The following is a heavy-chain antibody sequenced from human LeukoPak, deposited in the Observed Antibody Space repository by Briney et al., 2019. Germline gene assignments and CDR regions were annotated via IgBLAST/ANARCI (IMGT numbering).Heavy chain of an antibody. CDR1: GFRFSSYS. V-gene: IGHV3-64*01. CDR2: ISENGSDT. Sequence: PGGSLRLSCAASGFRFSSYSMHWVRQAPGRGLEYVSPISENGSDTYYANSVKGRFTISRDNSKNTLYLQMNSLRAEDTAVYYCARGHYDILTGYYYSAFDIWGQGTMVTVSS. J-gene: IGHJ3*02. CDR3: ARGHYDILTGYYYSAFDI. D-gene: IGHD3-9*01.